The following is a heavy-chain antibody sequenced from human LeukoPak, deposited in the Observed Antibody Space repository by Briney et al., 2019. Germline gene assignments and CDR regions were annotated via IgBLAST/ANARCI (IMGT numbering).Heavy chain of an antibody. V-gene: IGHV3-11*01. Sequence: GGSLRLSCAASGFIFSDYYMTWIRQAPGKGLEWVSYITSSGSSTYYADSVKGRFTISRDNARNSLYLQMNSLRAEDTAVYYCARDLRDYYGSGSPDAFDIWGQGTMVTVSS. J-gene: IGHJ3*02. D-gene: IGHD3-10*01. CDR2: ITSSGSST. CDR3: ARDLRDYYGSGSPDAFDI. CDR1: GFIFSDYY.